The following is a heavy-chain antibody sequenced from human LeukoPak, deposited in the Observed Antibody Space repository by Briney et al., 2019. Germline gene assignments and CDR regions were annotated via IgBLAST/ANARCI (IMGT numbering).Heavy chain of an antibody. D-gene: IGHD6-19*01. CDR1: GFTFSSYA. CDR2: ISYDGSNK. J-gene: IGHJ4*02. V-gene: IGHV3-30-3*01. Sequence: PGGSLRLSCAASGFTFSSYAMHWVRQARGKGLEWVAVISYDGSNKYYADSVKGRFTISRDNSKNTLYLQMNSLRAEHTAVYYCASDHSSGWPGSLDYWGQGTLVTVSS. CDR3: ASDHSSGWPGSLDY.